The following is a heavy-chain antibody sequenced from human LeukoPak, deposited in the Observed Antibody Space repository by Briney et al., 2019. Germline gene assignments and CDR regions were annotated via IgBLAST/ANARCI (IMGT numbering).Heavy chain of an antibody. J-gene: IGHJ5*02. V-gene: IGHV1-18*01. CDR3: ARDLYLYPTARRETRKTADRDFP. CDR1: GYTFTSYG. D-gene: IGHD2/OR15-2a*01. CDR2: ISAYNGNT. Sequence: ASVKVSCKASGYTFTSYGVSWVRQAPGQGLEWMGWISAYNGNTNYAQKLQGRVTMTTDTSTSTAYMELRSLRSDDTAVYYCARDLYLYPTARRETRKTADRDFPWGQGTLVTVSS.